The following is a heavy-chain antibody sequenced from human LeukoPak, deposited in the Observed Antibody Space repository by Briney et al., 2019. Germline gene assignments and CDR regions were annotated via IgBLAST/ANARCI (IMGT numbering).Heavy chain of an antibody. J-gene: IGHJ4*02. CDR3: ATTKYSTGWYAFVWGVDY. D-gene: IGHD6-13*01. Sequence: VASVKVSCKDSVYTFTSYGISWGRQAPGQGLEWMGWISAYKGNTNYAQKLQGRGTITTDTFTSTAYMELRSLRSDDTAVYYCATTKYSTGWYAFVWGVDYWGQGTLATVPS. CDR1: VYTFTSYG. V-gene: IGHV1-18*01. CDR2: ISAYKGNT.